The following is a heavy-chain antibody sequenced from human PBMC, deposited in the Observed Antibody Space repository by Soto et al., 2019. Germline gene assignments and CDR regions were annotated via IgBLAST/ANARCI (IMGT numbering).Heavy chain of an antibody. D-gene: IGHD2-15*01. CDR1: GGSISSSSYY. J-gene: IGHJ4*02. CDR3: ARHTPAISISDH. V-gene: IGHV4-39*01. Sequence: PSETLSLTCTVSGGSISSSSYYWGWIRQPPGKGLEWIGSIYYSGSTYYNPSLKSRVTISVDTSKNQISLKLSSVTAADTAVYYCARHTPAISISDHWGQGTLVTVSS. CDR2: IYYSGST.